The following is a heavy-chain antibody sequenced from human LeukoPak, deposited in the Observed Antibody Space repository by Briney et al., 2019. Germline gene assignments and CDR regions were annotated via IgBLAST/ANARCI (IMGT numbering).Heavy chain of an antibody. J-gene: IGHJ6*02. Sequence: SETLSLTCTVSGGSISSYHWSWIRQPPGKGLEWIGYIYYSGSTNYNPSLKSRVIISVDTSKNQFSLKLSSVTAADTAVYYRARVLRGSGSSGWKYYYYYGMDVWGQGTTVTVSS. CDR2: IYYSGST. CDR3: ARVLRGSGSSGWKYYYYYGMDV. V-gene: IGHV4-59*01. D-gene: IGHD6-19*01. CDR1: GGSISSYH.